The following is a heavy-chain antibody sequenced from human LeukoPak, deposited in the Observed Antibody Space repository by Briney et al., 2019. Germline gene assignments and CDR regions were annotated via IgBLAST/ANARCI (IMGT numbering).Heavy chain of an antibody. Sequence: PSETLSLTCAVYGWSFSGYYWSWIRQPPGKGLEWIGEINHSGSTNYNPSLKSRGTISVDTSKNQFSLKLSSVTAADTAVYYCARAASSPGLAMVHPYYFDYWGQGTLVTVSS. CDR3: ARAASSPGLAMVHPYYFDY. CDR2: INHSGST. CDR1: GWSFSGYY. J-gene: IGHJ4*02. D-gene: IGHD3-10*01. V-gene: IGHV4-34*01.